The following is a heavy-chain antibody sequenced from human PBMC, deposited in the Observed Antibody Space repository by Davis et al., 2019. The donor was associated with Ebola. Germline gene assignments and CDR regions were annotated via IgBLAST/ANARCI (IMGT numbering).Heavy chain of an antibody. J-gene: IGHJ4*02. V-gene: IGHV3-23*01. CDR1: GFTFSSYA. D-gene: IGHD3-16*01. CDR3: AKGRGIYDY. Sequence: PGGSLRLSCAASGFTFSSYAMSWVRQAPGKGLEWVSAISGSGGSTYYADSVKGRFTISRDKSENTLYLQMNSLRAEDTAVYYRAKGRGIYDYWGQGTLVTVSS. CDR2: ISGSGGST.